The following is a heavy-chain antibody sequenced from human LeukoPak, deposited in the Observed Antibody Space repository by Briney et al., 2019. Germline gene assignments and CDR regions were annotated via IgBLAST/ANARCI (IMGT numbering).Heavy chain of an antibody. CDR2: INPNSGGT. CDR3: ARVGAVAVLYYFDY. V-gene: IGHV1-2*06. CDR1: GYTFTGYY. J-gene: IGHJ4*02. D-gene: IGHD6-19*01. Sequence: ASVKVSCKASGYTFTGYYMHWVRQAPGQGLEWMGRINPNSGGTNYAQKFQGRVTMTRDMSISTAYMELSRLRADDTAVYYCARVGAVAVLYYFDYWGQGTLVTVSS.